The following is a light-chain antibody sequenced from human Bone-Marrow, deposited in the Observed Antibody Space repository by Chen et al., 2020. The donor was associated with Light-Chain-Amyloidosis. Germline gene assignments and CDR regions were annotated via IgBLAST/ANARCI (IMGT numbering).Light chain of an antibody. CDR1: DLPTKY. J-gene: IGLJ2*01. Sequence: SYALTQPPSVSVSPGQTARITCSGDDLPTKYAYWYQQKPGQAPVLVIHRDTERPSGISERFSGSSSGTTAKLTISGVQAEDEADYHCQSADSSGTYEVIFGGGTKLTVL. V-gene: IGLV3-25*03. CDR3: QSADSSGTYEVI. CDR2: RDT.